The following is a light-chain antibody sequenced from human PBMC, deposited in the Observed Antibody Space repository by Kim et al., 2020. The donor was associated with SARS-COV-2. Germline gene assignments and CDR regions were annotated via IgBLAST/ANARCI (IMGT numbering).Light chain of an antibody. CDR1: QSLLHDNGNNY. CDR3: MQALQTPYT. V-gene: IGKV2-28*01. CDR2: LGS. Sequence: EPASISCRSSQSLLHDNGNNYFDWYLQKPGQSPQVVVYLGSNRASGVPDRFSGSGSGTDFTLKISRVEAEDVGIYYCMQALQTPYTFGQGTKLEI. J-gene: IGKJ2*01.